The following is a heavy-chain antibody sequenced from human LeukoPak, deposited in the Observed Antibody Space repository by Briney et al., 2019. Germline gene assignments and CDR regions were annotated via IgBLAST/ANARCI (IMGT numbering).Heavy chain of an antibody. CDR1: GFTFTSYD. J-gene: IGHJ3*02. CDR2: ISADNGNT. Sequence: ASVKVSCKASGFTFTSYDISWVRQAPGQGLEWMGRISADNGNTNYAQKLQGRVTMTTDTSTSTAYMELRSLTSDDTAMYFCARGSRPRAFDIWGQGTMVTVSS. CDR3: ARGSRPRAFDI. V-gene: IGHV1-18*01.